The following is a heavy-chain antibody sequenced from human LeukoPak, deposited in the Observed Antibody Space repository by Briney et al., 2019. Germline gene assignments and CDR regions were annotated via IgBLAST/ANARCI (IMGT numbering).Heavy chain of an antibody. V-gene: IGHV4-34*01. Sequence: PSETLSLTCAVCGGSFSGYYWSWIRQPPGKGLEWIGEINHSGSTNYNPSLKSRVTISVDTSKNQFSLKLSSVTAADTAVYYCARTGYCSSTSCYIFRRGNAFDIWGQGTMVTVSS. J-gene: IGHJ3*02. CDR2: INHSGST. CDR3: ARTGYCSSTSCYIFRRGNAFDI. CDR1: GGSFSGYY. D-gene: IGHD2-2*02.